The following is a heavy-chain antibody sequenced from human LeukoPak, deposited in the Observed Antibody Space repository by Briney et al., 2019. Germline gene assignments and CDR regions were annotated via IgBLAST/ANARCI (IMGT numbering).Heavy chain of an antibody. Sequence: PGGSLRLSCAASGFTFSSYEMNWVRQAPGKGLEWVSYISSSGSTIYYADSVKGRFTISRDNAKNSLYLQMNSLRPEDTAVYYCARREDCVGASCFDAFDYWGQGTLVTVSS. CDR2: ISSSGSTI. CDR3: ARREDCVGASCFDAFDY. J-gene: IGHJ4*02. V-gene: IGHV3-48*03. CDR1: GFTFSSYE. D-gene: IGHD2-15*01.